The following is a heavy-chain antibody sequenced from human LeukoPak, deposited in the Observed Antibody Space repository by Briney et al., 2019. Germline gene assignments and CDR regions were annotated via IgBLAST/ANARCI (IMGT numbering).Heavy chain of an antibody. V-gene: IGHV3-9*03. Sequence: GRSLRLSCAPSGFTFDDYAMHWVRQAPGKGLKWVSGISWNSGRTGYADSVKGRFTISRDNAKNSLYLQMNSLRADDMALYYCAKDIEYSSSGRAFTVWGQGTMVTVSS. CDR3: AKDIEYSSSGRAFTV. D-gene: IGHD6-6*01. CDR1: GFTFDDYA. CDR2: ISWNSGRT. J-gene: IGHJ3*01.